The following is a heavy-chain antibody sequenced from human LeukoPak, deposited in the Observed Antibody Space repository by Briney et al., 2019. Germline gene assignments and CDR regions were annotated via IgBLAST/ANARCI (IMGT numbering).Heavy chain of an antibody. CDR2: IYYSGST. J-gene: IGHJ4*02. Sequence: SETLSLTCTVSGGSISSRSYYWGWIRQSPGKGLEWIGSIYYSGSTYYNPSLKSRVTISVDTSKNQFSLKLSSVTAADTAVYYCARLAAKTVDYWGQGTLVTVSS. CDR1: GGSISSRSYY. V-gene: IGHV4-39*07. CDR3: ARLAAKTVDY. D-gene: IGHD2-15*01.